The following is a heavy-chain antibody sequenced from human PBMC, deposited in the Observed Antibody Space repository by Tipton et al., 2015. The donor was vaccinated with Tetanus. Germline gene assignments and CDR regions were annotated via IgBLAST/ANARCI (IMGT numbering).Heavy chain of an antibody. Sequence: TLSLTCTVSGGSISSGGYYWSWIRQHPGKGLEWIGDIYYSGSTYYNPSLKSRVTISVDTSKNQFSLKLNSVTAADTAVYYCARDHTFTVSHSRGGLDSWGQGTLVAVSS. CDR2: IYYSGST. D-gene: IGHD3-10*01. J-gene: IGHJ4*02. V-gene: IGHV4-31*03. CDR3: ARDHTFTVSHSRGGLDS. CDR1: GGSISSGGYY.